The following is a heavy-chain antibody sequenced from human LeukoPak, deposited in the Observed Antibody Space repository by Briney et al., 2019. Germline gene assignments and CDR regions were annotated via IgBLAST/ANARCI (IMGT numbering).Heavy chain of an antibody. D-gene: IGHD3-22*01. CDR1: GFTFSSYA. CDR3: ARGGLYYDSSLDY. J-gene: IGHJ4*02. CDR2: IWYDGSNK. V-gene: IGHV3-33*08. Sequence: GGSLRLSCAASGFTFSSYAMHGVRQAPGKGLEWVAVIWYDGSNKYYADSVKGRFTISRDNSKNTLYLQMNSLRAEDTAVYYCARGGLYYDSSLDYWGQGTLVTVSS.